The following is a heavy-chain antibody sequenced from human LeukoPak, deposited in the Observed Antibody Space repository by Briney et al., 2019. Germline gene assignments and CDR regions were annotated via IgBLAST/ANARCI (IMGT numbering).Heavy chain of an antibody. CDR3: ARSYDFWSGFDP. V-gene: IGHV4-4*07. CDR2: IYTSGST. D-gene: IGHD3-3*01. CDR1: GGSISSYY. Sequence: PSETLSLTCTVSGGSISSYYWSWIRQPAGRGLEWIGRIYTSGSTNYNPPLKSRVPISVDKSKNQFSLKLSSVTAADTGVYYCARSYDFWSGFDPWGQGTLVTVSS. J-gene: IGHJ5*02.